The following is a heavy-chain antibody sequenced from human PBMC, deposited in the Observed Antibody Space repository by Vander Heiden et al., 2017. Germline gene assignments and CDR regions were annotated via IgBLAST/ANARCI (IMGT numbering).Heavy chain of an antibody. V-gene: IGHV3-11*01. CDR2: ISGSRSSM. J-gene: IGHJ4*02. D-gene: IGHD4-17*01. Sequence: QVQLVESGGGLVKPGGSLRLSCAASGFPFSDYYMTWIRQAPGKGLEWVSYISGSRSSMYYADSVRGRFTISRDNAKNSLYLQMNSLRAEDTAVYYCASAPNYGAEFDYWGQGTLVTVSS. CDR1: GFPFSDYY. CDR3: ASAPNYGAEFDY.